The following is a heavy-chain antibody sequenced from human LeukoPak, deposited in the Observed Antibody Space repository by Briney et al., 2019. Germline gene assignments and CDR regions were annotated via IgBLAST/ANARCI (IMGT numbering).Heavy chain of an antibody. CDR1: GASVSSNSAA. J-gene: IGHJ4*02. Sequence: SQTLSLTCAISGASVSSNSAAWLWIRQSPSRGLEWLGRTYYRSKWYNDYAVSVKSRITIQPDTSKNQFSLQLNSVTPEDTAVYYCARDHDPGNWYFDYWGQGTLVTVSS. V-gene: IGHV6-1*01. CDR3: ARDHDPGNWYFDY. CDR2: TYYRSKWYN. D-gene: IGHD3-9*01.